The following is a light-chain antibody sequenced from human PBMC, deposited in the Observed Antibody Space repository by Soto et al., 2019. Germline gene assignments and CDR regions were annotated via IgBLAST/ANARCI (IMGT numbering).Light chain of an antibody. CDR3: QQRRSWPPTIT. Sequence: ESVLTQSPGTLSLSPVGRATLSCRASQSVSSNYLAWYQQKPGQAPRLLIYGASTRATGIPDRFSGSGSGTDFNLTISSLEPEDFAVYYCQQRRSWPPTITFGQGTRLEIK. V-gene: IGKV3D-20*02. CDR1: QSVSSNY. J-gene: IGKJ5*01. CDR2: GAS.